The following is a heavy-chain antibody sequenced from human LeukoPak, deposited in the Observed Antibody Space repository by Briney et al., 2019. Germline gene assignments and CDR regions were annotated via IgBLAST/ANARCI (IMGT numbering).Heavy chain of an antibody. D-gene: IGHD5-24*01. Sequence: PSETLSLTCTISGGSVTSGSYYWSWIRQPPEKGLEWIGYIYYTGSTDYNPSLKSRVTISVETSKNQFPLQLSSVTAADTAIYYCATSLESYNYMDVWGKGTTVTVSS. CDR2: IYYTGST. J-gene: IGHJ6*03. CDR1: GGSVTSGSYY. V-gene: IGHV4-61*01. CDR3: ATSLESYNYMDV.